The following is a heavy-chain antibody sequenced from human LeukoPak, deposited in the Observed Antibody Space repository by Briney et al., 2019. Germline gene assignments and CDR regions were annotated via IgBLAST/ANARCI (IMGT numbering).Heavy chain of an antibody. J-gene: IGHJ4*02. Sequence: SQTLSLTCAISGDSVSSNSAAWNWIRQSPSRGLEWLGRAYYRSEWYKDYAVSVKSRITINPDTSKNQFSLQLSSVTPEDTAVYYCARFRRANEWFAFDYWGQGTLVIVSS. CDR2: AYYRSEWYK. V-gene: IGHV6-1*01. D-gene: IGHD3-3*01. CDR1: GDSVSSNSAA. CDR3: ARFRRANEWFAFDY.